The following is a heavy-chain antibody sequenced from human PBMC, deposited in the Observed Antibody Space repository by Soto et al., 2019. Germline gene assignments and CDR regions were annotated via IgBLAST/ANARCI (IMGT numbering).Heavy chain of an antibody. D-gene: IGHD4-4*01. V-gene: IGHV5-51*01. Sequence: GESLKISCKGSGYRFTSYWIAWVRQMPGKGLEWMGIIYPGDSDARYSPSFQGQVTISVDKSISTAYLQWSSLKASDTAIYYCARQLGHDYINNWFDPWGQGTLVTVSS. CDR3: ARQLGHDYINNWFDP. CDR1: GYRFTSYW. J-gene: IGHJ5*02. CDR2: IYPGDSDA.